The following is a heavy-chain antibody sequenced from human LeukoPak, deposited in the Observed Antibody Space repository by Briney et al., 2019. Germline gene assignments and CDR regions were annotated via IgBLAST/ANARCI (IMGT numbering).Heavy chain of an antibody. CDR1: GFTFSSYG. CDR3: ARDDSYGIAVAGTLGY. CDR2: ISYDGSNK. V-gene: IGHV3-30*03. J-gene: IGHJ4*02. Sequence: GGSLRLSCAASGFTFSSYGMHWVRQAPGKGLEWVAVISYDGSNKYYADSVKGRFTISRDNSKNTLYLQMNSLRAEDTAVYYCARDDSYGIAVAGTLGYWGQGTLVTVSS. D-gene: IGHD6-19*01.